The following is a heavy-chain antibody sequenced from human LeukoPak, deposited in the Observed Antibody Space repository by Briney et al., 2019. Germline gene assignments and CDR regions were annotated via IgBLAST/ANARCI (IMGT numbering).Heavy chain of an antibody. Sequence: GGSLRLSCAASGFTFSSYAMSWVRQAPGKGLEWVSAISGSGGRTYYADSVKGRFTISRDNSKNTLYLQMNSLRAEDTAVYYCAKDPFGGSSWYYFDYWGQGTLVTVPS. V-gene: IGHV3-23*01. CDR1: GFTFSSYA. D-gene: IGHD6-13*01. J-gene: IGHJ4*02. CDR3: AKDPFGGSSWYYFDY. CDR2: ISGSGGRT.